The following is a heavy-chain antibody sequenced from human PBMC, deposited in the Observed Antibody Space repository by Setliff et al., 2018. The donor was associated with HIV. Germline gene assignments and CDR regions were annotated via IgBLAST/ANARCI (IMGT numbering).Heavy chain of an antibody. J-gene: IGHJ4*02. CDR1: GYSFTDYY. V-gene: IGHV1-2*04. Sequence: ASVKVSCKASGYSFTDYYIHWVRQAPGQGLEWMGWINPKSDGTNYAQKFQGWITMTRDTSISTAYMELSRLRSGDTAVYYCARDYYDSSGYYHFDNWGQGTLVTVSS. CDR3: ARDYYDSSGYYHFDN. D-gene: IGHD3-22*01. CDR2: INPKSDGT.